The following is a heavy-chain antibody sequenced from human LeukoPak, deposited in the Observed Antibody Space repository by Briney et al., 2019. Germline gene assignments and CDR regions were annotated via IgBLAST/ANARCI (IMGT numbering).Heavy chain of an antibody. CDR3: TTGEVVVAATPIRDY. CDR1: GFTFSNAW. Sequence: GGSLRLSCAASGFTFSNAWMGWVRQAPGKGLEWVGRIKSKTDGGTPDYAAPVKGRFNISRDDSKNTLYLQMNSLKTEDTAVYYCTTGEVVVAATPIRDYWGQGTLVTVSS. J-gene: IGHJ4*02. CDR2: IKSKTDGGTP. V-gene: IGHV3-15*01. D-gene: IGHD2-15*01.